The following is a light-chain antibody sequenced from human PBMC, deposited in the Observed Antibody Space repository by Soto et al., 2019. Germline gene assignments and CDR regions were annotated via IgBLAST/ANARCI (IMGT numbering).Light chain of an antibody. J-gene: IGKJ4*01. CDR3: QQYNSLPLT. V-gene: IGKV4-1*01. CDR2: WAS. Sequence: DIVMTQSPDSLAVSLGERATINCKSSQSVLYSSSYKNYLAWYQQKPGQPPKLLIYWASTRESGVPDRFSGSGSGTHFTLTISSLQAEDVAVYYFQQYNSLPLTFGGGTKVEIK. CDR1: QSVLYSSSYKNY.